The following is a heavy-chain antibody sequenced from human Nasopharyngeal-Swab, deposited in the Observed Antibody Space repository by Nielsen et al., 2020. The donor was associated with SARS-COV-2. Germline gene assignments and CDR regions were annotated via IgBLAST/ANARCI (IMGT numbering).Heavy chain of an antibody. CDR1: GFTFRSYW. Sequence: GESLKISCAASGFTFRSYWMSWVRQAPGKGMEWVANIKQDGSEKYYVDSVKGRFTISRDNAKNSLYLQMNSLRAEDTAVYYCARSLYYYYDSSGYSLWGQGTLVTVSS. CDR3: ARSLYYYYDSSGYSL. CDR2: IKQDGSEK. V-gene: IGHV3-7*01. D-gene: IGHD3-22*01. J-gene: IGHJ4*02.